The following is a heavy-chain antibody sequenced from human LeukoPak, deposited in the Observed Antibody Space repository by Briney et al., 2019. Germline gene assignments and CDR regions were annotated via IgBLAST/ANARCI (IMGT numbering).Heavy chain of an antibody. J-gene: IGHJ6*03. Sequence: SETLSLTCTVSGGSISSYYWSWIRQPAGKGLEWIGRIYTSGSTNYNPSLKSRVTMSVDTSKNQFSLKLSSVTAADTAVYYCAREKNDFWSGYPSPYMDVWGKGTTVTVSS. CDR1: GGSISSYY. V-gene: IGHV4-4*07. D-gene: IGHD3-3*01. CDR3: AREKNDFWSGYPSPYMDV. CDR2: IYTSGST.